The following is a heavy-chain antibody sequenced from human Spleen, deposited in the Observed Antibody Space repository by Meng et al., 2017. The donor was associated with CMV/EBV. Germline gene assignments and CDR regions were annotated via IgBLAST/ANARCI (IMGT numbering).Heavy chain of an antibody. CDR3: ARVPLSGYLYFDY. CDR1: GFTFSSYS. CDR2: ISGGGST. V-gene: IGHV3-53*01. D-gene: IGHD3-22*01. Sequence: GESLKISCAASGFTFSSYSMNWVRQAPGKGLEWVSAISGGGSTYYAGSVKGRFTISRDNSRNTVFLQMNSLSAEDTAVYYCARVPLSGYLYFDYWGQGALVTVSS. J-gene: IGHJ4*02.